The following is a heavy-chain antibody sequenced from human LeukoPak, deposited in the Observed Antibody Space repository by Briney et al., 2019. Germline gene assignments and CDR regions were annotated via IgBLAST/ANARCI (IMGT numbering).Heavy chain of an antibody. CDR1: VGTFSSYA. D-gene: IGHD6-13*01. Sequence: GASVKVSCKASVGTFSSYAISWVRQAPGQGLEWMGRIIPIFGTANYAQKFQGRVTITTDESTSTAYMELSSLRSEDTAVYYCARVHLGSSWSFDYWGQGTLVTVSS. CDR3: ARVHLGSSWSFDY. CDR2: IIPIFGTA. V-gene: IGHV1-69*05. J-gene: IGHJ4*02.